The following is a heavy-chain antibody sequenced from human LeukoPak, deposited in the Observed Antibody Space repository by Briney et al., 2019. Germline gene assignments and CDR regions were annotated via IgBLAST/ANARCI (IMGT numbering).Heavy chain of an antibody. CDR1: GGSVSSGSHY. J-gene: IGHJ4*02. V-gene: IGHV4-61*01. CDR2: ISYSGST. CDR3: ARLHCTRTSCKLDY. D-gene: IGHD2-2*01. Sequence: KTSETLSLTCTVSGGSVSSGSHYWSWIRQPPGKGLEWIGYISYSGSTNYNPSLNVRVTISVDTSKNQFSLKLSSVTAADTAVYFCARLHCTRTSCKLDYWGQGNLVTVSS.